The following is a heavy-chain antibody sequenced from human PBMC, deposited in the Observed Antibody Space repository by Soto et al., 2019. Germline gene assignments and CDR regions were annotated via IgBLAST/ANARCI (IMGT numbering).Heavy chain of an antibody. Sequence: GVLRLSCRASGFAFGDYAMSWVRQAPVKGLEWVGFIRSEAYGGSAEYAASVQGRFSISRDDSSTTVYLQMNSLKSEDTAVYFCTRVDRGYRSGSSDSWRQGNLVTVSS. J-gene: IGHJ4*02. D-gene: IGHD5-18*01. V-gene: IGHV3-49*04. CDR3: TRVDRGYRSGSSDS. CDR1: GFAFGDYA. CDR2: IRSEAYGGSA.